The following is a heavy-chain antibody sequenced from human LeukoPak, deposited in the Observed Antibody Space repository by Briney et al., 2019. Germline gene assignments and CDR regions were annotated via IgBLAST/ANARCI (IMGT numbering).Heavy chain of an antibody. J-gene: IGHJ6*03. CDR1: GGSISSYY. V-gene: IGHV4-59*01. CDR2: IYYSGGT. CDR3: ARTTEGYCRSTSYSWCYYYYMDV. Sequence: SETLSLTCTVSGGSISSYYWSWIRQPPGKGLQWIGYIYYSGGTNYNPSLKSRVTTSVDTSKNQFSLKRSSVTAADTAVYYCARTTEGYCRSTSYSWCYYYYMDVWGKGTTVTVSS. D-gene: IGHD2-2*01.